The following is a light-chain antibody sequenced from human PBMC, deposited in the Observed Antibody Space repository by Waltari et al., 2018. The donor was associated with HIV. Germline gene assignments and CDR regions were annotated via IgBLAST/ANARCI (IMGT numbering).Light chain of an antibody. CDR3: CSYAGLYKYV. V-gene: IGLV2-11*01. CDR1: SSNVGAYNY. CDR2: HSS. J-gene: IGLJ1*01. Sequence: QSALTQPRSVSGSPGQSVTISCTGTSSNVGAYNYVSWYQVHPDQPPKVIIYHSSQRPSGFPGRFSGSRSGNTASLTISGLRAEDEAEYYCCSYAGLYKYVFGTGTEVTVL.